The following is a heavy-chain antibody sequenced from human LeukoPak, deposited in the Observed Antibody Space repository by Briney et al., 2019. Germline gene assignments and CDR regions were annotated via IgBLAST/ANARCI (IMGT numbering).Heavy chain of an antibody. CDR2: MNPNSGNT. J-gene: IGHJ6*03. CDR1: GYTLTELS. D-gene: IGHD4/OR15-4a*01. Sequence: ASVKVSCTVSGYTLTELSMHWVRQATGQGLEWMGWMNPNSGNTGYAQKFQGRVTITRNTSISTPYMELSSPRSEDTAVYYCARGLTMVVYYYMDVWGKGTTVTVSS. V-gene: IGHV1-8*03. CDR3: ARGLTMVVYYYMDV.